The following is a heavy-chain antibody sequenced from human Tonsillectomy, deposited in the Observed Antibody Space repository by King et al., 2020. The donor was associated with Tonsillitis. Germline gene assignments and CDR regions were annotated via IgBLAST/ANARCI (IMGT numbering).Heavy chain of an antibody. CDR1: GYSFSNHW. CDR3: ARRGGYGPYWYFDL. CDR2: SYPGDSGT. J-gene: IGHJ2*01. D-gene: IGHD3-16*01. V-gene: IGHV5-51*01. Sequence: QLVGSGAEGKKTGESLKISCKGSGYSFSNHWIGWGREMPGKGLEWMGVSYPGDSGTKYSPSFQGEVTISADKSLSTAYLQWSSLKASDTAIYYCARRGGYGPYWYFDLWGRGTLVTVSS.